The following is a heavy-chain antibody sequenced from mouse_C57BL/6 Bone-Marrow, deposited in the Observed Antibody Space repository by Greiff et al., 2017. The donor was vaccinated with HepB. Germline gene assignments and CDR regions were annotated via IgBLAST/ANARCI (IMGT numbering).Heavy chain of an antibody. D-gene: IGHD2-4*01. V-gene: IGHV10-1*01. CDR2: IRSKSNNYAT. CDR3: VRHGNDYDVAYYAMDY. CDR1: GFSFNTYA. J-gene: IGHJ4*01. Sequence: EVQVVESGGGLVQPKGSLKLSCAASGFSFNTYAMNWVRQAPGKGLEWVARIRSKSNNYATYYADSVKDRFTISRDDSESMLYLQMNNLKTEDTAMYYCVRHGNDYDVAYYAMDYWGQGTSVTVSS.